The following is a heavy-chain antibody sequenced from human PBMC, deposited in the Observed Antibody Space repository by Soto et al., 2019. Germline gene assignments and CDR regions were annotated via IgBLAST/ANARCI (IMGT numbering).Heavy chain of an antibody. V-gene: IGHV3-48*03. J-gene: IGHJ4*02. D-gene: IGHD1-26*01. CDR1: GFTFSSYE. Sequence: GGSLRLSCAASGFTFSSYEMNWVRQAPGKGLEWVSYISSSGSTIYYADSVKGRFTISRDNAKNSLYLKMNSLRAEDTAVYYCAVSYYDFDYWGQGTLVTVSS. CDR3: AVSYYDFDY. CDR2: ISSSGSTI.